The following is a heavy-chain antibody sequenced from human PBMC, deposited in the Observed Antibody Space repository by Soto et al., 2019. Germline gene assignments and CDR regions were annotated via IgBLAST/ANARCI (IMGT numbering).Heavy chain of an antibody. CDR1: GFTFSSYA. Sequence: PGGSLRLSCAASGFTFSSYAMSWVRQAPGKGLEWVSAISGSGGSTYYADSVKGRFTISRDNSKNTLYLQMNSLRAEDTAVYYCAKVSFYDYVWGSYRTNFGDWGQGTLVTV. V-gene: IGHV3-23*01. J-gene: IGHJ4*02. CDR2: ISGSGGST. D-gene: IGHD3-16*02. CDR3: AKVSFYDYVWGSYRTNFGD.